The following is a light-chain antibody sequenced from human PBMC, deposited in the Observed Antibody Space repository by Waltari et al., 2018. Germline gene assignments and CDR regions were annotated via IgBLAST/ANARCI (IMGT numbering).Light chain of an antibody. CDR2: AAS. V-gene: IGKV1-39*01. CDR1: QNINIF. J-gene: IGKJ4*01. CDR3: QQSDTFFALT. Sequence: DIQMTQSPSSLSASVGDRVNITCRASQNINIFLSWYQKRPGRAPRLLIYAASSLHSGVPSRFSGSGSGTDFTLTIASLQPEDFATYYCQQSDTFFALTFGGGTKVEI.